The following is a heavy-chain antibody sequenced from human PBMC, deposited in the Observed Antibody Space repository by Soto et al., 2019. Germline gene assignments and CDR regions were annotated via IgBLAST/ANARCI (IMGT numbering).Heavy chain of an antibody. V-gene: IGHV3-48*01. CDR3: ARDPYSSTTVTLMDY. CDR1: GFTFSNYA. D-gene: IGHD4-17*01. CDR2: ISHKSSAI. Sequence: PGGSLRLSCAASGFTFSNYAMNWVRQAPGKGLEWVSYISHKSSAIYHADSVKGRFTISRDNAKNSLYLQMNSLRAEDTAVYYCARDPYSSTTVTLMDYWGQGTLVTVSS. J-gene: IGHJ4*02.